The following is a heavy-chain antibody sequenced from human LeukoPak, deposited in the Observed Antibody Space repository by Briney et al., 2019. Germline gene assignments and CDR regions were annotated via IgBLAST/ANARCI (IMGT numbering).Heavy chain of an antibody. D-gene: IGHD6-19*01. CDR2: ISYDGSNK. CDR3: AEDPRSSGWSLLFDY. J-gene: IGHJ4*02. V-gene: IGHV3-30*18. CDR1: GFTFSSYG. Sequence: GGSLRLSCAVSGFTFSSYGMHRVRQAPGRGLEWVAVISYDGSNKYYADYVKGRFTISRDNSKNTLYLQMNSLRAEDTALYYCAEDPRSSGWSLLFDYWGQGTLVTVSS.